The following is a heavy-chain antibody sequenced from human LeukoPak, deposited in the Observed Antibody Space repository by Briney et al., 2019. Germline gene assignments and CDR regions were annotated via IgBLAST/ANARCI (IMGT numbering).Heavy chain of an antibody. CDR2: INHSGST. CDR3: ASKVSGSYHD. CDR1: GGSFSGYY. J-gene: IGHJ4*02. D-gene: IGHD1-26*01. Sequence: SETLSLTCAVYGGSFSGYYWSWIRQPPGKGLEWIGEINHSGSTNYNPSLKSRVTISVDTSKNQFSLKLSSVTAADTAVYYCASKVSGSYHDWGQGTLVTVSS. V-gene: IGHV4-34*01.